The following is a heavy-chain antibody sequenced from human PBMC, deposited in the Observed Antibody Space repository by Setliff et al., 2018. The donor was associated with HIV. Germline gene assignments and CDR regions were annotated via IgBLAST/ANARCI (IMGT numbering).Heavy chain of an antibody. V-gene: IGHV1-2*06. CDR1: GYSFTGYY. CDR3: ARFRKFQLVGALDY. J-gene: IGHJ4*02. Sequence: GASVKVSCKASGYSFTGYYMHWVRQAPGQGLEWMGRINPNSGGTNYAQKFQGRVTMTRNTSISTAYMELSSLRSEDTAVYYCARFRKFQLVGALDYWGQGALVTVSS. D-gene: IGHD1-26*01. CDR2: INPNSGGT.